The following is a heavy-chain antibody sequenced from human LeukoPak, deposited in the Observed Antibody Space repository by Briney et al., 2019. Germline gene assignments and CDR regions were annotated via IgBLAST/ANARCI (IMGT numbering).Heavy chain of an antibody. Sequence: SGGSLRLSCAASGFTVSSNYMSWVRQAPGKGPEWVSVIYSGGSTYYADSVKGRFTISRDNSKNTLYLQMNSLRAEDTAVYYCARVNTPGMDVWGQGTTVTVSS. D-gene: IGHD2-2*02. CDR2: IYSGGST. V-gene: IGHV3-53*01. CDR1: GFTVSSNY. CDR3: ARVNTPGMDV. J-gene: IGHJ6*02.